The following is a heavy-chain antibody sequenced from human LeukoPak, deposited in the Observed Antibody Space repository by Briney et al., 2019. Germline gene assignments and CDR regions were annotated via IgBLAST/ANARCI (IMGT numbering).Heavy chain of an antibody. CDR1: GYTFTDYY. Sequence: ASVKVSCKASGYTFTDYYMHWVRQAPGQGLEWLGIINPISGSTSHAQKFQGRVTMTRDTSTNTVYMELGSLRSEDTAVYYCARGVLSREGYNSKLDYWGQRTLVTVSS. CDR3: ARGVLSREGYNSKLDY. D-gene: IGHD5-24*01. J-gene: IGHJ4*02. V-gene: IGHV1-46*01. CDR2: INPISGST.